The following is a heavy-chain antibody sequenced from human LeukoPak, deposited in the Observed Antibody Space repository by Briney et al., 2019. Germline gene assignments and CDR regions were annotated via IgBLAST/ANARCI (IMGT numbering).Heavy chain of an antibody. J-gene: IGHJ4*02. V-gene: IGHV1-2*02. CDR1: GYTFTGYY. CDR3: AREGSWGIVATIRHFDY. D-gene: IGHD5-12*01. CDR2: INPNSGGT. Sequence: ASVKVSCTASGYTFTGYYMHWVRQAPGQGLEWMGWINPNSGGTNYAQKFQGRVTMTRDTSISTAYMELSRLRSDDTAVYYCAREGSWGIVATIRHFDYWGQGTLVTVSS.